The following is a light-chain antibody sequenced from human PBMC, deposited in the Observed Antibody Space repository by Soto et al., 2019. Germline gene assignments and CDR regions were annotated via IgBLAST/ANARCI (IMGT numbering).Light chain of an antibody. Sequence: EIVMTQSPATLSVSPGERATLSCRASQSVNSNLVWYQHKPGQAPRLLIYGASTRATGIPGRFSGSGYGTEFTLTISSLQSEDFAVYYCQQYNNWLWTFGQGTKVEIK. J-gene: IGKJ1*01. V-gene: IGKV3-15*01. CDR3: QQYNNWLWT. CDR1: QSVNSN. CDR2: GAS.